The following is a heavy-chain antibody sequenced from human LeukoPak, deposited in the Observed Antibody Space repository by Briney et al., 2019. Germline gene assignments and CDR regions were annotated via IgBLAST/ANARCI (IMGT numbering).Heavy chain of an antibody. J-gene: IGHJ4*02. D-gene: IGHD3-22*01. CDR1: GGSISSRDYY. Sequence: SETLSLTCTVSGGSISSRDYYWGWIRQPPGKGLEWIGSFFYGGSTYYNPSLKSRVTISGDTSKSQFSLKLTSVTAADTAVYYCARAQPAGLYDSSGYYHDYWGQGTLVTVSS. V-gene: IGHV4-39*07. CDR2: FFYGGST. CDR3: ARAQPAGLYDSSGYYHDY.